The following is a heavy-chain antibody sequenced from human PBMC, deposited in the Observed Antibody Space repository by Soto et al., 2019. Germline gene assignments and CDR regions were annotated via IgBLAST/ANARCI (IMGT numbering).Heavy chain of an antibody. CDR1: GFTFSSYA. J-gene: IGHJ6*02. CDR3: ARDQGAMVMDYYYYYGMDV. V-gene: IGHV3-30-3*01. D-gene: IGHD5-18*01. CDR2: ISYDGSNK. Sequence: PGGSLRLSCAASGFTFSSYAMHWVRQAPGKGLEWVAVISYDGSNKYYADSVKGRFTISRDNSKNTLYLQMNSLRAEDTAVYYCARDQGAMVMDYYYYYGMDVWGQGTTVTVSS.